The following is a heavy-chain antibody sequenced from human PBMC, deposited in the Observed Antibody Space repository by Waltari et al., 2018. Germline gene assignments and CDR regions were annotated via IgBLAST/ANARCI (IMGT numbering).Heavy chain of an antibody. CDR1: GFTFDAYA. CDR3: AKGRGYDYTAYFDY. D-gene: IGHD5-12*01. V-gene: IGHV3-9*03. Sequence: EVQLVESGGGLVQPGRSLRLSCAASGFTFDAYAMHWVPQAPGKGLEWVSGISWNSGSIGYADSVKGRFTISRDNAKNSLYLQMNSLRAEDMALYYCAKGRGYDYTAYFDYWGQGTLVTVSS. J-gene: IGHJ4*02. CDR2: ISWNSGSI.